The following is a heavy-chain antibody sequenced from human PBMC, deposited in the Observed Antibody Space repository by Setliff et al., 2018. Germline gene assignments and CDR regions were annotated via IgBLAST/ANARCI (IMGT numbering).Heavy chain of an antibody. Sequence: ASVKVSCKASGYTFTDFGINWVRQAPGQGLEWMGWVSPNTGGSKSYAQKFLGRVTMTTDTSTRTAYMERRSLRPDDTAVYYCARINFYVSSGYYYASDNWGQGTLVTVSS. CDR2: VSPNTGGSK. V-gene: IGHV1-18*01. CDR3: ARINFYVSSGYYYASDN. D-gene: IGHD3-22*01. CDR1: GYTFTDFG. J-gene: IGHJ4*02.